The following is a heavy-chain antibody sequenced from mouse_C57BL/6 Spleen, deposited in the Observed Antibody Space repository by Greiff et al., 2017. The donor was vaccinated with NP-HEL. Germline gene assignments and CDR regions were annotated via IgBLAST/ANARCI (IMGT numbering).Heavy chain of an antibody. CDR2: IYPGDGDT. J-gene: IGHJ4*01. CDR1: GYAFSSYW. CDR3: ARSYDYDDGGRDY. V-gene: IGHV1-80*01. Sequence: QVQLKQSGAELVKPGASVKISCKASGYAFSSYWMNWVKQRPGKGLEWIGQIYPGDGDTNYNGKFKGKATLTADKSSSTAYMQLSSLTSEDSAVYFCARSYDYDDGGRDYWGQGTSVTVSS. D-gene: IGHD2-4*01.